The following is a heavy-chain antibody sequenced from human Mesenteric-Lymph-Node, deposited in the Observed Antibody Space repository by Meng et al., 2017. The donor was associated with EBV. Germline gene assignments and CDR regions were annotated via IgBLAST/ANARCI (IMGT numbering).Heavy chain of an antibody. Sequence: QVQLQQSGPGLVKPSXTLPVTSAISGDSVSSSSAAWTWIRQSPSRGLEWLGRTYYRSKWYNDYAVFVKSRITINPDTSKNQFSLQLNSVTPEDTAVYYCARGATSVFDLWGRGTLVTVSS. CDR1: GDSVSSSSAA. V-gene: IGHV6-1*01. CDR2: TYYRSKWYN. J-gene: IGHJ2*01. CDR3: ARGATSVFDL.